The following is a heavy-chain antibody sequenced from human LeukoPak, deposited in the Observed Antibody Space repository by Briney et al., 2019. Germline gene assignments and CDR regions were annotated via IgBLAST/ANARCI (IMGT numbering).Heavy chain of an antibody. D-gene: IGHD2-21*02. CDR2: IYHTGGT. Sequence: SETLSLTCAVSGGSISSGDYSWSWVRQPPGKGMEWIGYIYHTGGTFYNPSLKSRVTMSADRSKNQFSLKLSSVTAADTAVYYCARDHSVTGHWYFDLWGRGTLVTVSS. J-gene: IGHJ2*01. CDR1: GGSISSGDYS. CDR3: ARDHSVTGHWYFDL. V-gene: IGHV4-30-2*01.